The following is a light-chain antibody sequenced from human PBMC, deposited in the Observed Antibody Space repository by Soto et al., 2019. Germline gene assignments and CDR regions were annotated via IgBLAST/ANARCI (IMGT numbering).Light chain of an antibody. J-gene: IGKJ2*01. V-gene: IGKV3-15*01. CDR2: DAS. Sequence: EIVMTQSPATLSVSPGGTATLSCRASQGLGSWLAWYQQKPGQAPRLLIYDASTRATGVPDRFSGSESETEFTLTISSLQSEDFAVYYCQHYHGWVKAFGQGTKLEIK. CDR3: QHYHGWVKA. CDR1: QGLGSW.